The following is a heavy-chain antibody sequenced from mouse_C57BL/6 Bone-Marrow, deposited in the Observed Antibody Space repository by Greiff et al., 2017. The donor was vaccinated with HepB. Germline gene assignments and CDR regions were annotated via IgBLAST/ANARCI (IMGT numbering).Heavy chain of an antibody. CDR1: GYAFTSYW. CDR3: AREGSGPIAY. Sequence: QVQLQQSGAELVKPGASVKLSCKASGYAFTSYWMNWVKQRPGKGLEWIGQIDPGDGDTNYNGKFKGKATLTADKSSSTAYMQLRSRTSEETAVYISAREGSGPIAYGVQGTQFTVTA. J-gene: IGHJ3*01. D-gene: IGHD3-2*02. V-gene: IGHV1-80*01. CDR2: IDPGDGDT.